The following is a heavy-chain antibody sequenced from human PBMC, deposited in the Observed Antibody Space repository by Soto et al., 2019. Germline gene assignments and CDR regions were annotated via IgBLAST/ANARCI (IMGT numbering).Heavy chain of an antibody. CDR1: GGSISSGGYY. J-gene: IGHJ5*02. V-gene: IGHV4-31*03. Sequence: QVQLQESGPGLVKPSQTLSLTCTVSGGSISSGGYYWSWIRQHPGKGLGWIGYIYYSGSTQYNPSLKSRVTITVDTSKNQLSLTLSSVTAADTAVYYCARGYCSSTSCFDTWGQGTLVTVSS. CDR3: ARGYCSSTSCFDT. CDR2: IYYSGST. D-gene: IGHD2-2*01.